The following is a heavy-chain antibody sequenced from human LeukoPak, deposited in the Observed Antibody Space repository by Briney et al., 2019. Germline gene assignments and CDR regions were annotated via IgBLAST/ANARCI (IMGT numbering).Heavy chain of an antibody. CDR1: GGSISNYY. V-gene: IGHV4-59*01. CDR3: ARDSGTTGEVKFDP. Sequence: PSETLSLTCTVSGGSISNYYWRWIRQPPGKGLEWVGYIYYNGSTNYNPSFKSRVTISVDTSKNQFSLKLSSVTAADTAVYYCARDSGTTGEVKFDPWGQGTLVTVSS. D-gene: IGHD3-10*01. CDR2: IYYNGST. J-gene: IGHJ5*02.